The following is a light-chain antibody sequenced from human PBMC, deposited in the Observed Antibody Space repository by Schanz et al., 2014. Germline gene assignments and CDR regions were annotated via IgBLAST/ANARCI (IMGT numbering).Light chain of an antibody. CDR2: DVS. Sequence: QSALTQPASVSGSPGQSITISCTGTSSDVGGYDYVSWYQQHPGKAPKLMIYDVSNRPSGVSSRFSGSKSGNTASLTISGLQAEDEADYYCCSYAGRNGVFGGGTKVTVL. V-gene: IGLV2-14*01. CDR1: SSDVGGYDY. J-gene: IGLJ3*02. CDR3: CSYAGRNGV.